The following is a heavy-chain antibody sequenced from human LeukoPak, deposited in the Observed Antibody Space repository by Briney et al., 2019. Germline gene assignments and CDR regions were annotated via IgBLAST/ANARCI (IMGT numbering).Heavy chain of an antibody. CDR3: ARVAGSYAAPDY. CDR1: GFTFSSYW. D-gene: IGHD3-16*01. CDR2: TNSDGSST. V-gene: IGHV3-74*01. Sequence: GGSLRLSCAASGFTFSSYWMHWVRQAPGKGLVWVSRTNSDGSSTSYADSVKGRFTISRDNAKNTLYLQMNSLRAEDTAVYYCARVAGSYAAPDYWGQGTLVTVSS. J-gene: IGHJ4*02.